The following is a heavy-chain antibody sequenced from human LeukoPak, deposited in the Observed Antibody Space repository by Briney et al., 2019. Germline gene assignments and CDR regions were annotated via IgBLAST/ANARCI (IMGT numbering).Heavy chain of an antibody. Sequence: GGSLRLSCAASGFTVSSNYMSWVCQAPGKGLEWVANIKQDGSEKKYLDSVKGRFTISRDNAKNSMYLQMNSLRAEDTAVYYCARDEIYYDILTGYRHFDYWGQGTLVTVFS. CDR3: ARDEIYYDILTGYRHFDY. CDR1: GFTVSSNY. J-gene: IGHJ4*02. CDR2: IKQDGSEK. D-gene: IGHD3-9*01. V-gene: IGHV3-7*01.